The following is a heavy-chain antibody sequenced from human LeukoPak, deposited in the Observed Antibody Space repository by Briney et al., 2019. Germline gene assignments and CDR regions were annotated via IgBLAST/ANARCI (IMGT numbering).Heavy chain of an antibody. CDR2: ISGDGGST. V-gene: IGHV3-43*02. J-gene: IGHJ6*02. CDR1: GFTFDDYA. Sequence: GGSLRLSCAASGFTFDDYAMHWVRQAPGKGLGWVSLISGDGGSTYYADSVKGRFTISRDNSKNSLYLQMNSLRTEDTALYYCARYGSGSYYYYYGMDVWGQGTTVTVSS. D-gene: IGHD3-10*01. CDR3: ARYGSGSYYYYYGMDV.